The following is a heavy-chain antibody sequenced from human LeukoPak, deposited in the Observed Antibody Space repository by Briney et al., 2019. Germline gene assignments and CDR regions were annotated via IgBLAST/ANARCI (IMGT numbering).Heavy chain of an antibody. Sequence: SETLSLTCTVSGGSIRSTTYYWSWIRQPPGEGLEWMGSIYYSGSTYYNPSLKSRVTISVDTSKNQFSLKLSSVTAPDTAVYYCAPGRVVETPGSTWQVGWFDPWGQGTLVTVSS. CDR2: IYYSGST. CDR3: APGRVVETPGSTWQVGWFDP. CDR1: GGSIRSTTYY. J-gene: IGHJ5*02. V-gene: IGHV4-39*01. D-gene: IGHD2-2*01.